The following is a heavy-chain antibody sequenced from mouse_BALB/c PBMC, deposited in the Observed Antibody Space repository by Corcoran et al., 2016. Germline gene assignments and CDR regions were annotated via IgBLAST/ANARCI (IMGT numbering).Heavy chain of an antibody. Sequence: QVQLQQSGPELVKPGASVKISCKASGYSFTSYYIHWVKQRPGQGLEWIGWIVPGSGNTKYNEKFKGKATLTADTSSSTAYMQLSSLTSEDSAVYFCAGPTAWFAYWGQGTLVTVSA. D-gene: IGHD1-1*01. CDR2: IVPGSGNT. CDR1: GYSFTSYY. J-gene: IGHJ3*01. V-gene: IGHV1-66*01. CDR3: AGPTAWFAY.